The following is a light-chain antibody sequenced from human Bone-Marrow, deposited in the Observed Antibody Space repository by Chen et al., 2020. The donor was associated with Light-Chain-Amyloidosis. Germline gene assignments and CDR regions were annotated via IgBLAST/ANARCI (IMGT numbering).Light chain of an antibody. CDR2: EDG. J-gene: IGLJ3*02. Sequence: NFMLTQPHSVSESPGKTVIISCTRSSGSIATNSVQWYQQRPGSSPTTVIYEDGQRPSGVPDRFSGSIDRSSTSASLTISGLKTEDEADYYCQSYQGSSQGVFGGGTKLTVL. V-gene: IGLV6-57*01. CDR1: SGSIATNS. CDR3: QSYQGSSQGV.